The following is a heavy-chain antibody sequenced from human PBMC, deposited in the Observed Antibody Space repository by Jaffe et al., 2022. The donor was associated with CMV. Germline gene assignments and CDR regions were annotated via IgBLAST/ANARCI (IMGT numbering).Heavy chain of an antibody. CDR2: IYTSGST. Sequence: QVQLQESGPGLVKPSETLSLTCTVSGGSISSYYWSWIRQPAGKGLEWIGRIYTSGSTNYNPSLKSRVTMSVDTSKNQFSLKLSSVTAADTAVYYCARDHSSFSKNAFDIWGQGTMVTVSS. CDR3: ARDHSSFSKNAFDI. V-gene: IGHV4-4*07. CDR1: GGSISSYY. J-gene: IGHJ3*02. D-gene: IGHD6-6*01.